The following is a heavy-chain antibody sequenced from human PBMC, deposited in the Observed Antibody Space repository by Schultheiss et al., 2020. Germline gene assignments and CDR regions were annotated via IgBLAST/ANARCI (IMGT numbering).Heavy chain of an antibody. V-gene: IGHV3-66*01. D-gene: IGHD5-18*01. CDR2: IYSDGST. CDR3: ARATRGYSYVLDY. Sequence: GGSLRLSCSVSGFTVSSNYMSWVRQAPGKGLEWVSVIYSDGSTYYADSVKGRFTVSRDISRNMLHLQMNSLRAEDTALYYCARATRGYSYVLDYWGQGTLVNGYS. CDR1: GFTVSSNY. J-gene: IGHJ4*02.